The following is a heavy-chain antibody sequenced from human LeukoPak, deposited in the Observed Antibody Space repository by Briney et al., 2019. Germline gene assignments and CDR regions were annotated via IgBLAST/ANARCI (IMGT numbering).Heavy chain of an antibody. J-gene: IGHJ6*02. Sequence: SETLSLTCTVSGGSISSYYWSWIRQPPGKGLEWVGYIYYSGSTNYNPSLKSRVTISVDTSKHQFSLKLSSVTAADTAVYYCARGRRVRGVVYYYYYGMDVWGQGTTVTVSS. D-gene: IGHD3-10*01. CDR1: GGSISSYY. V-gene: IGHV4-59*01. CDR2: IYYSGST. CDR3: ARGRRVRGVVYYYYYGMDV.